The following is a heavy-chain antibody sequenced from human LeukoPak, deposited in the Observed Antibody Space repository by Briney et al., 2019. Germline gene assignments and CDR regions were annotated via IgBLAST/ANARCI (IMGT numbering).Heavy chain of an antibody. CDR2: ISYDGSNK. J-gene: IGHJ4*02. Sequence: PGGSLRLSCAASGFTFSSYAMHWVRQAPGKGLEWVAVISYDGSNKYYADSVKGRFTISRDNSKNTLYLQMNSLRAEDTAVYYCARDSSSWDQYDYWGQGTLVTVSS. V-gene: IGHV3-30-3*01. D-gene: IGHD6-13*01. CDR3: ARDSSSWDQYDY. CDR1: GFTFSSYA.